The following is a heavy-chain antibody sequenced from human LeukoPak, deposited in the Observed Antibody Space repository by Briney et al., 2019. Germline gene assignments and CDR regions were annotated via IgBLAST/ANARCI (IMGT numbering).Heavy chain of an antibody. J-gene: IGHJ6*02. CDR1: GGSISSYY. D-gene: IGHD6-13*01. V-gene: IGHV4-59*12. Sequence: SETLSLTCTVSGGSISSYYWSWIRQPPGKGLEWIGYIYYSGSTNYNPSLKSRVTISVDTSKNQFSLKLSSVTAADTAVYYCARDSRIADYYGMDVWGQGTTVTVSS. CDR2: IYYSGST. CDR3: ARDSRIADYYGMDV.